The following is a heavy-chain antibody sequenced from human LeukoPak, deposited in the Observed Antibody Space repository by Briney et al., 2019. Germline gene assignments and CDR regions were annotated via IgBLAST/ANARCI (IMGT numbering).Heavy chain of an antibody. CDR2: ICGSGSCT. D-gene: IGHD3-10*01. J-gene: IGHJ4*02. CDR1: GFTFSNYA. CDR3: AKHDLSGSYFVY. Sequence: GGSLRLSCAASGFTFSNYALGWVRQAPGKGLEWVSTICGSGSCTYYADSVKGRFTISRGNSRNTLSLQMNSLRVEDAALYYCAKHDLSGSYFVYWGQGTLVTVSS. V-gene: IGHV3-23*01.